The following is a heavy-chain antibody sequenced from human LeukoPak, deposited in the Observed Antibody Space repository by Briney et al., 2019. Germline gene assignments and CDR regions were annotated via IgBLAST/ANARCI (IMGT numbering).Heavy chain of an antibody. Sequence: GGSLRLSCAASGFTFSSYSMNWVRQAPGKGLEWVSYISSSSSTIYYADSVKGRFTISRDSAKNSLYLQMNSLRAEDTAVYYCAREVRFLEWSLTHFGYMDVWGKGTTVTVSS. V-gene: IGHV3-48*04. J-gene: IGHJ6*03. D-gene: IGHD3-3*01. CDR1: GFTFSSYS. CDR3: AREVRFLEWSLTHFGYMDV. CDR2: ISSSSSTI.